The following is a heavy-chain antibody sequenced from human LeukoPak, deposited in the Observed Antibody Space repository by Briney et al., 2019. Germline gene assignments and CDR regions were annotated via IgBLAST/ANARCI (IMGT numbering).Heavy chain of an antibody. CDR2: MNPNSGNT. Sequence: ASVKVSCKASGYTFTSYDINWVRQATGQGLEWMGWMNPNSGNTGYAQKFQGRVTMTRNTSISTAYMELSSLRSEDTAVYYCARGTYCSGGSCYSAYWFDPWGQGTLVTVSS. J-gene: IGHJ5*02. CDR1: GYTFTSYD. CDR3: ARGTYCSGGSCYSAYWFDP. V-gene: IGHV1-8*01. D-gene: IGHD2-15*01.